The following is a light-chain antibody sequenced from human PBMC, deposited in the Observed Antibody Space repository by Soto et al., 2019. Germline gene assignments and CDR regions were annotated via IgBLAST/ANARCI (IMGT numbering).Light chain of an antibody. Sequence: QTMTISCTGTSSYVGSYNLVSWYQQHPGKAPKLMIYEGSKRPSGVSNRFSGSKSGNTASLTISGLQAEDEADYYCCSYAGSSTYVFGTGTKVTVL. J-gene: IGLJ1*01. CDR3: CSYAGSSTYV. V-gene: IGLV2-23*01. CDR1: SSYVGSYNL. CDR2: EGS.